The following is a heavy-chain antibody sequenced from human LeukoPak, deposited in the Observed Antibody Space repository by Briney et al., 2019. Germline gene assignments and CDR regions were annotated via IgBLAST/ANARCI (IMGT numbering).Heavy chain of an antibody. CDR2: ITNSGTTM. D-gene: IGHD3-9*01. CDR1: GFTFTDYY. CDR3: ARDRHYDILTGYFQD. J-gene: IGHJ1*01. Sequence: GGSLRLSCAASGFTFTDYYMSWIRQAPGKGLEWVSYITNSGTTMYYADSVKGRFTISRDNAKNSLYLQMNSLRAEDTAVYYCARDRHYDILTGYFQDWGQGTLVTVSS. V-gene: IGHV3-11*01.